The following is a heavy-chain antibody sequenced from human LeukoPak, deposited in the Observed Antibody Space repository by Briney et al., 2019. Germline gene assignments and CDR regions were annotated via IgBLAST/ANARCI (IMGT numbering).Heavy chain of an antibody. V-gene: IGHV1-18*04. Sequence: ASAKVSCKASGYTLTGYYMHWVRQAPGQGLEWMGWISAYNGNTNYAQKLQGRVTMTTDTSTSTAYMELRSLRSDDTAVYYCARGSSSTLNWFDPWGQGTLVTVSS. CDR3: ARGSSSTLNWFDP. D-gene: IGHD6-13*01. CDR1: GYTLTGYY. CDR2: ISAYNGNT. J-gene: IGHJ5*02.